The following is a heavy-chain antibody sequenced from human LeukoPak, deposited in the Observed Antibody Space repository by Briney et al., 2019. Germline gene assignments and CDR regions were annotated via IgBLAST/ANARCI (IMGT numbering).Heavy chain of an antibody. V-gene: IGHV3-9*01. CDR2: ISWNSGSI. J-gene: IGHJ3*02. Sequence: PGRSLRLSCAASGFTFDDYAMHWVRQAPGKGLEWVSGISWNSGSIGYADSVKGRFTISRDNAKNSLYLQMNSLRAEDTALYYCAKDRSYGGNDAFDIWGQGTMVTVSS. CDR1: GFTFDDYA. D-gene: IGHD4-23*01. CDR3: AKDRSYGGNDAFDI.